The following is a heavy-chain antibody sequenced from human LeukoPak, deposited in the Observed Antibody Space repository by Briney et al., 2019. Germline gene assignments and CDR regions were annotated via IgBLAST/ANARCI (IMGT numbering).Heavy chain of an antibody. V-gene: IGHV1-46*01. CDR3: ARRGWAVAGTWWSDP. CDR1: GYTFTSYY. CDR2: INPSGGST. D-gene: IGHD6-19*01. Sequence: GASVKVSCKASGYTFTSYYMHWVRQAPGQGLEWMGIINPSGGSTSYAQKFQGRVTMTRDTSTSTVYMELSSLRSEDTAVYYCARRGWAVAGTWWSDPWGQGTLVTVSS. J-gene: IGHJ5*02.